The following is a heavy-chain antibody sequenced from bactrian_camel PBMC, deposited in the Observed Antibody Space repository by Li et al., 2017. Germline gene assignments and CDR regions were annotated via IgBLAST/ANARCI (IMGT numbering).Heavy chain of an antibody. J-gene: IGHJ6*01. D-gene: IGHD4*01. V-gene: IGHV3S1*01. CDR1: EYPYSSYC. CDR3: AAPDRYSDYELDS. Sequence: HVQLVESGGDSVQAGGSLNLSCVVTAEYPYSSYCMGWFRQAPGKGLEWVSTIRSGGDNTYYLDSVKGRFTVSRDNAKNTMYLQLNSLESEDTALYYCAAPDRYSDYELDSWGQGTQVTVS. CDR2: IRSGGDNT.